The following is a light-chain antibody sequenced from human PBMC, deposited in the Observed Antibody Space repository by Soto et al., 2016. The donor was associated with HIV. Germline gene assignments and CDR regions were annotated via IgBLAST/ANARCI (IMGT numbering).Light chain of an antibody. CDR1: NIGSKT. V-gene: IGLV3-21*03. CDR3: QVWDSSSDHVV. CDR2: DDK. Sequence: SYELIQPPSVSVAPGKTAEINCGGNNIGSKTVQWYQQKPGQAPVVVVYDDKDRPPGIPERFSGSNSGNTATLTINRVEAGDEADYYCQVWDSSSDHVVFGRRDQADRP. J-gene: IGLJ2*01.